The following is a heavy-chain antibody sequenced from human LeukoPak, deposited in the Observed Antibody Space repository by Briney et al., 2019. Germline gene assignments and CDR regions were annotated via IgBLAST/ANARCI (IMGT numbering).Heavy chain of an antibody. Sequence: ASVKVSCKASGYTFTGYYMHWVRQAPGQGPEWMGWINPNSGGTNYAQKFQGRVTMTRDTSISTAYMELSRLRSDDTAVYYCARGLGYCSGGSCYSYNWFDPWGQGTLVTVSS. J-gene: IGHJ5*02. CDR2: INPNSGGT. D-gene: IGHD2-15*01. CDR3: ARGLGYCSGGSCYSYNWFDP. CDR1: GYTFTGYY. V-gene: IGHV1-2*02.